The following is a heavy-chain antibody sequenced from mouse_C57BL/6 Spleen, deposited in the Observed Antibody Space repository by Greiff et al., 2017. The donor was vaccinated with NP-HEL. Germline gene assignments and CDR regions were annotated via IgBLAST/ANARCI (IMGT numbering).Heavy chain of an antibody. J-gene: IGHJ4*01. D-gene: IGHD2-2*01. CDR3: ARKFYGYDYAMDY. Sequence: QVQLKQPGAELVKPGASVKMSCKASGYTFTSYWITWVKQRPGQGLEWIGDIYPGSGSTNYNEKFKSKATLTVDTSSSTAYMQLSSLTSEDSAVYYCARKFYGYDYAMDYWGQGTSVTVSS. CDR1: GYTFTSYW. V-gene: IGHV1-55*01. CDR2: IYPGSGST.